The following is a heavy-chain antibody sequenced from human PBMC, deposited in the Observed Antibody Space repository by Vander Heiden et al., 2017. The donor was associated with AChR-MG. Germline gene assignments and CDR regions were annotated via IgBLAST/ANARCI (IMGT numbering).Heavy chain of an antibody. J-gene: IGHJ6*03. CDR2: IIPIFGTA. D-gene: IGHD6-19*01. CDR3: ATPVAPLHRYYYYMDV. CDR1: VGPFSSYA. Sequence: QVQLVQSGAEVKKPGSSVKVSCQASVGPFSSYAMSGVRQAPGQGLEWMGEIIPIFGTANYAQKFQGRVTITADESTSTAYMELSSLRSEDTAVYYCATPVAPLHRYYYYMDVWGKGTTVTVSS. V-gene: IGHV1-69*01.